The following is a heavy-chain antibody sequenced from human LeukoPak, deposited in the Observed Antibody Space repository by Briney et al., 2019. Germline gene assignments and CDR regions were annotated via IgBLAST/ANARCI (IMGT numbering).Heavy chain of an antibody. V-gene: IGHV1-18*01. D-gene: IGHD6-19*01. J-gene: IGHJ4*02. Sequence: ASVKVSRKASGFTFKRYGITWVRQAPGQGLEWMGWISAYNGNTNYEQNLQGRVTMTTDPSTSTAYMELRSLRSDDTAIYYCARDGDPYTSGWPEYWGQGTLVTVSS. CDR2: ISAYNGNT. CDR3: ARDGDPYTSGWPEY. CDR1: GFTFKRYG.